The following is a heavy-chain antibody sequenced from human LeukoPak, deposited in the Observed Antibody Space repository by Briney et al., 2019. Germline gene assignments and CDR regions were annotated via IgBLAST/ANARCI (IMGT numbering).Heavy chain of an antibody. CDR3: ARGGGNDAFDI. Sequence: SETLSLTCTVSGGSISSYYWSWIRQPPGKGLEWIGYIYYSGSTNYNPSLKSRVTISVDTSKNQFSLKLSFVTAADTAVYYCARGGGNDAFDIWGQGTMVTVSS. J-gene: IGHJ3*02. CDR1: GGSISSYY. CDR2: IYYSGST. D-gene: IGHD2-15*01. V-gene: IGHV4-59*01.